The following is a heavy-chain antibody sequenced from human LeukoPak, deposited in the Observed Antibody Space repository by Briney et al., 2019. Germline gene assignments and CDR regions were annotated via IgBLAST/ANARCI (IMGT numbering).Heavy chain of an antibody. CDR2: INPNSGGT. CDR3: ATHPESGYSYGYNYYGMDV. V-gene: IGHV1-2*02. Sequence: ASVKVSCKASGYTFTGYYMHWVRQAPGQGLEWMGWINPNSGGTNYAQKFQGRVTMTRDTSISTAYMELSRLRSDDTAVYYCATHPESGYSYGYNYYGMDVWGQGTTVTVSS. CDR1: GYTFTGYY. J-gene: IGHJ6*02. D-gene: IGHD5-18*01.